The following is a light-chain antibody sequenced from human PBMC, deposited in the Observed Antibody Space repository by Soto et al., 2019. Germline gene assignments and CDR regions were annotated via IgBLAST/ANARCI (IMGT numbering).Light chain of an antibody. J-gene: IGLJ1*01. Sequence: QPVLTQPASLSASPGASASLTCTLRSGINVGTYRIYWYQQKPGSPPQYLLNYKSDSDKQQGSGVPSRFSGSKDDSANAGILLISGLQSEDEADYYCMIWHSSAYVFGTGTKLTVL. CDR2: YKSDSDK. CDR3: MIWHSSAYV. CDR1: SGINVGTYR. V-gene: IGLV5-45*01.